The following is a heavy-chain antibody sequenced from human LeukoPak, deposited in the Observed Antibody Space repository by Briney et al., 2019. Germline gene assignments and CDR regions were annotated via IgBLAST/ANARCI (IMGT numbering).Heavy chain of an antibody. CDR3: ARGSSWLDY. J-gene: IGHJ4*02. Sequence: GGSLRLSCAAFGFTFNTYSMNWVRQAPGKGLEWVSFISRVISTVYYADSVKGRFTISRDNAKNSMYLQMNSLRVEDTAVYYCARGSSWLDYWGQGILVTVSS. CDR1: GFTFNTYS. V-gene: IGHV3-48*01. D-gene: IGHD6-13*01. CDR2: ISRVISTV.